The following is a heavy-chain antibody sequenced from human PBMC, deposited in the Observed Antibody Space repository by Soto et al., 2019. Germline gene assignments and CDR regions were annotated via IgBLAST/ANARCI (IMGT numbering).Heavy chain of an antibody. CDR2: XYXXXSX. CDR3: ARQRTSVVTQAYFDV. V-gene: IGHV4-59*08. D-gene: IGHD2-21*02. CDR1: GFTFSSYT. Sequence: GSLRLSCAASGFTFSSYTMSWVRQPPGKGLEWIXSXYXXXSXYXXXSXXXXVSMSIDTSKDQFSLKLKSVTAADMALYFCARQRTSVVTQAYFDVWGPGSLLTVSS. J-gene: IGHJ4*02.